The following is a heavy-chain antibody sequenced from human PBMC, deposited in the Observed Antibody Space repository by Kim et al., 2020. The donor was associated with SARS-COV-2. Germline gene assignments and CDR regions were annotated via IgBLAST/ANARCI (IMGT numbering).Heavy chain of an antibody. Sequence: GGSLRLSCAASGFTFSSYSMNWVRQAPGKGLEWVSYISSSSSTIYYADSVKGRFTISRDNAKNSLYLQMNSLRDEDTAVYYCASHREQAAAGRLHYWGQGTLVTVSS. D-gene: IGHD6-13*01. CDR1: GFTFSSYS. J-gene: IGHJ4*02. V-gene: IGHV3-48*02. CDR2: ISSSSSTI. CDR3: ASHREQAAAGRLHY.